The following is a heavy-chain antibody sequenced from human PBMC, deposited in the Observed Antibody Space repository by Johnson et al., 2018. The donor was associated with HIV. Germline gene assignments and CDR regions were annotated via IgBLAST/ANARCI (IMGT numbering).Heavy chain of an antibody. CDR2: IYSGGST. D-gene: IGHD6-13*01. V-gene: IGHV3-53*01. J-gene: IGHJ3*02. Sequence: MQLVESGGGLIQPGGSLRLSCAASGFTVSSNYMSWVRQAPGKGLEWVSVIYSGGSTYYADSVKGRFTISRDNSKNTLYLQMNSLRAEDTAVYYCARGLGSSWTVVAFDIWGQGTMVTVSS. CDR1: GFTVSSNY. CDR3: ARGLGSSWTVVAFDI.